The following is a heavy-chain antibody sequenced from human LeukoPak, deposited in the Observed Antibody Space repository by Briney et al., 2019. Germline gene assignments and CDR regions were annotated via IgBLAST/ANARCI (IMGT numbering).Heavy chain of an antibody. Sequence: PGGSLRLSCAASGFTFSSYWMSWVRQAPGKGLEWVANIKQDGSEKYYVDSVKGRFTISRDNAKNSLYLQMNSLRAEDTAMYYCAKDFGLNYFDYWGQGTLVTVSS. CDR3: AKDFGLNYFDY. J-gene: IGHJ4*02. CDR1: GFTFSSYW. V-gene: IGHV3-7*01. D-gene: IGHD3/OR15-3a*01. CDR2: IKQDGSEK.